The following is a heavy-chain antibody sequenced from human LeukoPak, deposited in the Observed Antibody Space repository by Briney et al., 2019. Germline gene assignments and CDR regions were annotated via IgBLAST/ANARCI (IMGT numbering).Heavy chain of an antibody. CDR3: ARHTYFQH. V-gene: IGHV4-4*07. J-gene: IGHJ1*01. CDR1: GGSISSYY. Sequence: SETLSLTCTVSGGSISSYYWSWIRQPAGKGLEGIGRIYTSGSPNYNPSLKSRVTISVDKSKNQFSLKLSSVTPADTAVYYCARHTYFQHWGQGTLVTVSS. CDR2: IYTSGSP. D-gene: IGHD2-2*02.